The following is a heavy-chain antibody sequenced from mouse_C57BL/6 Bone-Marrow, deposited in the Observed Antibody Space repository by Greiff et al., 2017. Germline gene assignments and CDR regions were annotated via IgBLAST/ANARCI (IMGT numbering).Heavy chain of an antibody. CDR3: AHDSNYFAWFAY. J-gene: IGHJ3*01. D-gene: IGHD2-5*01. CDR2: IDPANGNT. V-gene: IGHV14-3*01. CDR1: GFNIKNTY. Sequence: VQLKESVAELVRPGASVKLSCAASGFNIKNTYMHWVKQRPEQGLEWIGRIDPANGNTKYAPKFQGKATITADTSSNTAYLQLSSLTSEDTAIYYCAHDSNYFAWFAYWGQGTLVTVSA.